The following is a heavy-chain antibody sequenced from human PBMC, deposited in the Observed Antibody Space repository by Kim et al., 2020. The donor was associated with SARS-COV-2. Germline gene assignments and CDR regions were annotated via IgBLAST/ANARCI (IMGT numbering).Heavy chain of an antibody. CDR3: ARGRGSYYYYYGMDV. V-gene: IGHV4-39*01. CDR2: IYYSGST. Sequence: SETLSLTCTVSGGSISSSSYYWGWIRQPPGKGLEWIGSIYYSGSTYYNPSLKSRVTISVDTSKNQFSLKLSSVTAADTAVYYCARGRGSYYYYYGMDVWG. J-gene: IGHJ6*01. CDR1: GGSISSSSYY. D-gene: IGHD1-26*01.